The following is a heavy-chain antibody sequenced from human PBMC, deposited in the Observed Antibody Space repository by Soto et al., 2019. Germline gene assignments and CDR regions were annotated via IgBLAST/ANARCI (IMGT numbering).Heavy chain of an antibody. J-gene: IGHJ4*02. CDR2: ISPSGTT. Sequence: ESLSLTCAVYGGSFSNNYWTWFRQPPGKGLEWIGEISPSGTTKYIPSLKSRGTISVDTSRKQFFLKVTSVSAADTAVYYCATSLWFGTQPEIWGPGTLVTVSS. CDR1: GGSFSNNY. V-gene: IGHV4-34*01. CDR3: ATSLWFGTQPEI. D-gene: IGHD3-10*01.